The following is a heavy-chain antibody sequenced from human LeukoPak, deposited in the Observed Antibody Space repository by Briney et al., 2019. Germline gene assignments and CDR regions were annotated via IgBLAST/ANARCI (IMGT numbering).Heavy chain of an antibody. CDR1: GYTFTCYD. Sequence: GASVKVSCKASGYTFTCYDINGVRQATGQGLEWMGWRNPNSGNTGYAQKFQGRVTISRNTSISTAYMELSSLRSEDTAVYYCARAPRITMVRGVIYWFDPWGQGTLVTVSS. CDR2: RNPNSGNT. D-gene: IGHD3-10*01. V-gene: IGHV1-8*03. CDR3: ARAPRITMVRGVIYWFDP. J-gene: IGHJ5*02.